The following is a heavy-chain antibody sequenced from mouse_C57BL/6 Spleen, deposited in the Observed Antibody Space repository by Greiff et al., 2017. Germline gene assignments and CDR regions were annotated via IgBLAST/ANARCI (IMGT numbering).Heavy chain of an antibody. CDR1: GYAFTNYL. Sequence: QVQLKQSGAELVRPGTSVKVSCKASGYAFTNYLIEWVKQRPGKGLEWIGLINPGSGGTNYNEKFKGKATLTADKSSSTAYMQLSSLTSEDSAVYFCARSGLGARYFDVWGTGTTVTVSS. J-gene: IGHJ1*03. V-gene: IGHV1-54*01. CDR3: ARSGLGARYFDV. CDR2: INPGSGGT. D-gene: IGHD3-1*01.